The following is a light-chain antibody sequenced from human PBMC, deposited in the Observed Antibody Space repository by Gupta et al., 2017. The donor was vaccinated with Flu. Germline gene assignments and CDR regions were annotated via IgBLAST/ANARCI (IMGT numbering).Light chain of an antibody. V-gene: IGKV1-5*03. Sequence: PSTLSASVGDRVTITCRASQSISRWLAWHQQKPGKAPKFLIYMASSLEPGVPSRFSGSGSGTEFTLTISSLQPDDFASYYCQQYNSYPWTFGQWTKVEI. CDR3: QQYNSYPWT. J-gene: IGKJ1*01. CDR1: QSISRW. CDR2: MAS.